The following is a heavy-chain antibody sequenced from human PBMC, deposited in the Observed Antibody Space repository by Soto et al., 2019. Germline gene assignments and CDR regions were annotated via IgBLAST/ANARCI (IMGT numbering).Heavy chain of an antibody. CDR3: ALGGVLNYYYYPMDV. V-gene: IGHV4-34*01. D-gene: IGHD3-16*01. J-gene: IGHJ6*02. Sequence: SETLSLTFAVYDWSYSGHYWTWIRQPPGKGLEWIGESNHSRSSSYKPSLKSRVSMSVVTSKNQFSLKLISVTAADTAVYYCALGGVLNYYYYPMDVWGQGTTVTVSS. CDR1: DWSYSGHY. CDR2: SNHSRSS.